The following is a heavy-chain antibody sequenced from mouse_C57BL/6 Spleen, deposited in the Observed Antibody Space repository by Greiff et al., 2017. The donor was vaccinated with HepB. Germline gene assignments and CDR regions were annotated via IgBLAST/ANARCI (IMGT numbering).Heavy chain of an antibody. CDR3: TTNYSNYTAWFAY. CDR2: IDPENGDT. J-gene: IGHJ3*01. Sequence: EVQLQQSGAELVRPGASVKLSCTASGFNIKDDYMHWVKQRPEQGLEWIGWIDPENGDTEYASKFQGKATITADTSSNTAYLQLSSLTSEDTAVYYCTTNYSNYTAWFAYWGQGTLVTVSA. V-gene: IGHV14-4*01. D-gene: IGHD2-5*01. CDR1: GFNIKDDY.